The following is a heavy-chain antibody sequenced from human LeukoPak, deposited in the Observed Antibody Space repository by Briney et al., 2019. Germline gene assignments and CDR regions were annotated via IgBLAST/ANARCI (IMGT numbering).Heavy chain of an antibody. CDR1: GGSFSGYY. Sequence: SETLSLTCAVYGGSFSGYYWSWIRQPPGKGLEWIGEINHSGSTIYNPSLKSRVTISVDTSKNQFSLKLSSVTAADTAVYYCASGAGYCSSTSCLNWFDPWGQGTLVTVSS. V-gene: IGHV4-34*01. CDR2: INHSGST. CDR3: ASGAGYCSSTSCLNWFDP. J-gene: IGHJ5*02. D-gene: IGHD2-2*01.